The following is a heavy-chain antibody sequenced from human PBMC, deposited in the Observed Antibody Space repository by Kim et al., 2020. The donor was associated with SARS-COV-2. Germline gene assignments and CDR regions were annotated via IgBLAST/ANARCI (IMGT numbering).Heavy chain of an antibody. CDR2: IKQDGSEK. V-gene: IGHV3-7*01. CDR3: ARVPISITMVRGVLGAYAFDI. CDR1: GFTFSSYW. Sequence: GGSLRLSCAASGFTFSSYWMSWVRQAPGKGLEWVANIKQDGSEKYYVDSVKGRFTISRDNAKNSLYLQMNSLRAEDTAVYYCARVPISITMVRGVLGAYAFDIWGQGTMVTVSS. J-gene: IGHJ3*02. D-gene: IGHD3-10*01.